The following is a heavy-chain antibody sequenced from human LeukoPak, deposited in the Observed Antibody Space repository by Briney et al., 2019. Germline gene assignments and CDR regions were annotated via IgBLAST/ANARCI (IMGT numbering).Heavy chain of an antibody. J-gene: IGHJ3*01. CDR3: GRKGKLGDAFDV. CDR2: IYTSGST. V-gene: IGHV4-61*02. D-gene: IGHD6-13*01. Sequence: PSQTLSLTCSVSGGSISSDIYYWSWIRQPAGKGLEWIGRIYTSGSTNYNPSLKSRVTMSVDTSKNQFSLKLNSVTAADTAVYYCGRKGKLGDAFDVWGQGTTVTVSS. CDR1: GGSISSDIYY.